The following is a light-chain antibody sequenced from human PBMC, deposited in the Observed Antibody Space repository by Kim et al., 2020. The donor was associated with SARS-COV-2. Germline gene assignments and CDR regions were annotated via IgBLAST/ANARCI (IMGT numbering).Light chain of an antibody. J-gene: IGKJ4*01. CDR3: QHYRGYPLT. Sequence: DIQMTQSPSTLSASVGDRVTITCRASQSISSWLAWYQQRPGKAPKLLIYTASTLEYGVPSRFSGSGSGTEFTLTISSLQPEDFATYYCQHYRGYPLTFGGGTKVEIK. CDR1: QSISSW. CDR2: TAS. V-gene: IGKV1-5*03.